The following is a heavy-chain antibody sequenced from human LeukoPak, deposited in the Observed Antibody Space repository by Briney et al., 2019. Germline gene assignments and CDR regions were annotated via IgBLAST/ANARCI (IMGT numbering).Heavy chain of an antibody. D-gene: IGHD3-9*01. CDR3: ARDSEYDILTGYYIDY. CDR2: ISSHSSTI. V-gene: IGHV3-48*04. CDR1: DFTFTSYS. Sequence: PGGSLRLSCAASDFTFTSYSMNWVRQAPGKGLEWVSYISSHSSTIYYADSVKGRFTISRDNAKNSLYLQMNSLRAEDTAVYYCARDSEYDILTGYYIDYWGQGTLVTVSS. J-gene: IGHJ4*02.